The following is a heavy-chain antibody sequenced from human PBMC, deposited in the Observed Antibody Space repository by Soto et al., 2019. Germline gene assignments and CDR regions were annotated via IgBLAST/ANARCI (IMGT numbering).Heavy chain of an antibody. CDR2: ISYTAST. D-gene: IGHD3-9*01. V-gene: IGHV4-59*08. Sequence: SEPLSVTCTVSGGYISGSCWSWIRQPPGKGLEWIGYISYTASTSYNPSLMSRITMSVDTSKNQFSLNLSSVTAADTAVYYCARLHIWTGYPADYWGQGTQVTVSS. CDR3: ARLHIWTGYPADY. CDR1: GGYISGSC. J-gene: IGHJ4*02.